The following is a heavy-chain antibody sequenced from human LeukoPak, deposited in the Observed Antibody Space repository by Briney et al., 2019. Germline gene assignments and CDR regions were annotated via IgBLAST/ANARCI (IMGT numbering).Heavy chain of an antibody. CDR1: GFTFSSYA. Sequence: GGSLRLSCAASGFTFSSYAMSWVRQAPGKGLEWVSAISGSGGSTYYADSVKGRFTISRDNSKNTLYLQMNSLRAEDTAVYYCAKDGGYCSGGSCYMLRYFDYWGQGTLVTVSS. V-gene: IGHV3-23*01. CDR3: AKDGGYCSGGSCYMLRYFDY. CDR2: ISGSGGST. J-gene: IGHJ4*02. D-gene: IGHD2-15*01.